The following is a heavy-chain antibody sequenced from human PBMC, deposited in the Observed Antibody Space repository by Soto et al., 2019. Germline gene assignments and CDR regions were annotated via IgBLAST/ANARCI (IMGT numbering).Heavy chain of an antibody. D-gene: IGHD5-12*01. V-gene: IGHV3-30-3*01. CDR2: ISYDGSNK. CDR3: AREGGYSGYGGSRVFDY. CDR1: GFTFSSYA. Sequence: ESVGGVVQPGRSLRLSCAASGFTFSSYAMHWVRQAPGKGLEWVAVISYDGSNKYYADSVKGRFTISRDNSKNTLYLQMNSLRAEDTAVYYCAREGGYSGYGGSRVFDYWGQGTLVTVSS. J-gene: IGHJ4*02.